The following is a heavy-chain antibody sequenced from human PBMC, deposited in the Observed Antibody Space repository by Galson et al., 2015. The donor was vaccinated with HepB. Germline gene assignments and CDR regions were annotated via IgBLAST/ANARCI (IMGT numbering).Heavy chain of an antibody. D-gene: IGHD4-17*01. CDR2: IIPIFGTA. J-gene: IGHJ2*01. CDR3: ARDMPRAADDYGDYWYFDL. Sequence: SVKVSCKASGGTFSSYAISWVRQAPGQGLEWMGGIIPIFGTANYAQKFQGRVTITADESTSTAYMELSSLRSEDTAVYYCARDMPRAADDYGDYWYFDLWGRGTLVTVSS. CDR1: GGTFSSYA. V-gene: IGHV1-69*13.